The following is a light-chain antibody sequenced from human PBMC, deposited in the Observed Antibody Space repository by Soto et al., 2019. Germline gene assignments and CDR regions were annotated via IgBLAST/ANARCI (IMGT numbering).Light chain of an antibody. CDR3: QQYNEWPPGT. J-gene: IGKJ1*01. CDR2: AAS. Sequence: EIFMTQSPATLSVSPGERATLSCRASQSVSVNLAWYQQKPGQAPRLLIYAASTRATGIPARFGGSGSGTDFNLTISSLQSEDVAVYYCQQYNEWPPGTFGQGTKVEI. V-gene: IGKV3-15*01. CDR1: QSVSVN.